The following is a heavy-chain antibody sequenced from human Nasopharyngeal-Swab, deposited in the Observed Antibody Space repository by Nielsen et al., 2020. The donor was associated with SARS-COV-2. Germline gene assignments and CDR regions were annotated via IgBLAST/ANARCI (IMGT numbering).Heavy chain of an antibody. CDR3: ASEDGFGEFYGMDV. V-gene: IGHV3-9*01. Sequence: SLKISCTASGFTFDDYAMHWVRQAPGKGPEWASGISWNSGSIGYADSVKGRFTISRDNAKNSLYLQMNSLRAEDTALYYCASEDGFGEFYGMDVWGQGTTVTVSS. J-gene: IGHJ6*02. CDR1: GFTFDDYA. D-gene: IGHD3-10*01. CDR2: ISWNSGSI.